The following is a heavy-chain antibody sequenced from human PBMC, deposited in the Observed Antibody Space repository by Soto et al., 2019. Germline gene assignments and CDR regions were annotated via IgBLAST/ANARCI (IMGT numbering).Heavy chain of an antibody. CDR3: ARRGYSDGFYMEV. CDR2: IYYSGSS. D-gene: IGHD5-12*01. Sequence: PSETLSLTCTFSGGSIRIYYWSLIWLPPGKRPEWVGYIYYSGSSNYNPSLKSRVALSLDTSTDQFSLKLSSVTAADTAVYYCARRGYSDGFYMEVWGKGTTVHVSS. V-gene: IGHV4-59*08. CDR1: GGSIRIYY. J-gene: IGHJ6*03.